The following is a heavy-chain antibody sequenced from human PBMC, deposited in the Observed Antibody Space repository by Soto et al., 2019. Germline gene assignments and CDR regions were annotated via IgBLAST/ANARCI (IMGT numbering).Heavy chain of an antibody. Sequence: QVRLVESGGGVVQPRTSLRLSCAASGFTFSDYVIHWVRQAAGKGLEWVASMTYDGATEYYADSVKGRFTMSRDNSKSALSLQMNSLRPDDTAVYYCARVRLSIAVNDALDVWDQGTTVTVSS. V-gene: IGHV3-30*14. CDR1: GFTFSDYV. CDR3: ARVRLSIAVNDALDV. D-gene: IGHD3-3*02. J-gene: IGHJ3*01. CDR2: MTYDGATE.